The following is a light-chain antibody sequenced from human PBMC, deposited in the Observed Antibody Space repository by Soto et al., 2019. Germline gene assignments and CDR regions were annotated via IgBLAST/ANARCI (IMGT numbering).Light chain of an antibody. CDR2: GAS. J-gene: IGKJ5*01. V-gene: IGKV3-15*01. CDR3: QQYNNWPIT. Sequence: EIVLTQSPGILSLSPGERATLSCRARQTVLSNLAWYKKKPGQAPRLLIYGASTRATGIPGRFSGSGSGTEFTLTISSLQSGDFAVYYCQQYNNWPITFGQGTRLEIK. CDR1: QTVLSN.